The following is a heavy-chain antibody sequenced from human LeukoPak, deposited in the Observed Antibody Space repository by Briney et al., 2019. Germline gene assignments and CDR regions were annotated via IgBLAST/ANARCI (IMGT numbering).Heavy chain of an antibody. Sequence: HPGGSLRLSCAVSGITLSNYGMSWVRQVPGKGLEWVAGISDSGGSTNYADSVKGRFTISRDNPKNTLYLQMNSLRAEDTAVYFCAKRGVVIRVILVGFHRAAYYFESWGQGALVTVSS. V-gene: IGHV3-23*01. D-gene: IGHD3/OR15-3a*01. J-gene: IGHJ4*02. CDR2: ISDSGGST. CDR3: AKRGVVIRVILVGFHRAAYYFES. CDR1: GITLSNYG.